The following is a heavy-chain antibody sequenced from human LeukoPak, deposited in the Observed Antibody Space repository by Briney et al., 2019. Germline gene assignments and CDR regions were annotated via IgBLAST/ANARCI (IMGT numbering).Heavy chain of an antibody. Sequence: GGSLRLSCAASGFTFSSYAMNWVRQAPGKGLEWVSAISGSGVSTYYADSVKGRFTISRDNSKNTLYLQMNSLRAEDTAVYYCAKDGFRLPTYNWFDPWGQGTLVTVSS. CDR3: AKDGFRLPTYNWFDP. D-gene: IGHD5-18*01. J-gene: IGHJ5*02. CDR1: GFTFSSYA. CDR2: ISGSGVST. V-gene: IGHV3-23*01.